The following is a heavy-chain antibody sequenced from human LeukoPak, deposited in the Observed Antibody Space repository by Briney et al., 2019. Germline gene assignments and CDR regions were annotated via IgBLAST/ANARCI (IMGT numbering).Heavy chain of an antibody. CDR2: INPNSGGT. CDR1: GYTFTGYY. CDR3: TRDYYYVWGSYRQIYCFDY. Sequence: ASVKVSRKASGYTFTGYYMHWVRQAPRQGLEWMGWINPNSGGTNYAQKFQGRVTMTRDTSISTAYMELSRLRSDDTAVYYCTRDYYYVWGSYRQIYCFDYWGQGTLVTVSS. J-gene: IGHJ4*02. V-gene: IGHV1-2*02. D-gene: IGHD3-16*02.